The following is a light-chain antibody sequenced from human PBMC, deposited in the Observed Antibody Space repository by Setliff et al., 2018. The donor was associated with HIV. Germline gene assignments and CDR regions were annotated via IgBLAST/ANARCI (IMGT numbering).Light chain of an antibody. CDR1: SSDIDSYNR. J-gene: IGLJ2*01. V-gene: IGLV2-18*02. CDR2: EVS. Sequence: QSALTQPPSVSGSPGQSVTISCTGTSSDIDSYNRVSWYHQPPGATPKLIIYEVSNRPSGVPDRFSGSKSGNTASLTISGLQAEDEADYYCSSYTSSSTVFGGGT. CDR3: SSYTSSSTV.